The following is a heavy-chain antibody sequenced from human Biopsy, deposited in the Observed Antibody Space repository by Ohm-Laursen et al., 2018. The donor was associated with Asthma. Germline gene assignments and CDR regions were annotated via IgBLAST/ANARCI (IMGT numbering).Heavy chain of an antibody. CDR1: GGSISSGAYY. Sequence: SETLSLTCTVSGGSISSGAYYWSWVRQPPGKGLEWIGYIYYIGSTYYNPSLKSRVAISLDTSKNQFSLKLSSVTAAGTAVYFCARRGGVRRYFDYWGQGTLVTVSS. J-gene: IGHJ4*02. CDR3: ARRGGVRRYFDY. D-gene: IGHD3-16*01. CDR2: IYYIGST. V-gene: IGHV4-30-4*01.